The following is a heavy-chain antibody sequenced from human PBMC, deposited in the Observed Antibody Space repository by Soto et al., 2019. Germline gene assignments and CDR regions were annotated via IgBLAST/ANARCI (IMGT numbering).Heavy chain of an antibody. CDR3: ARRVYSSSWYVWFDP. Sequence: QVQLQESGPGLVKPSETLSLTCTVSGGSISSYYWSWTRQPPGKGLEWIGYIYYSGSTNYNPSLKTGVTISVDPSKNQFSLKLSSVTAADTAVYYCARRVYSSSWYVWFDPWGQGTLVTVSS. J-gene: IGHJ5*02. CDR2: IYYSGST. D-gene: IGHD6-13*01. V-gene: IGHV4-59*01. CDR1: GGSISSYY.